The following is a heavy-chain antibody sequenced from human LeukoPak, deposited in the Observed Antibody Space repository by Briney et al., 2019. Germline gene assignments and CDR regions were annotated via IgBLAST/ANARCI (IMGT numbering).Heavy chain of an antibody. Sequence: PGGSLRLSCAASGFTFSSYWMHWVRQAPGKGLVWVSRINSDGSNTTYADSVKGRSTISRDNAKNTLYLQMNSLRAEDTAVYYCAREDHYYDFWSGYFPVFDYWGQGTLVTVSS. D-gene: IGHD3-3*01. CDR1: GFTFSSYW. J-gene: IGHJ4*02. CDR2: INSDGSNT. CDR3: AREDHYYDFWSGYFPVFDY. V-gene: IGHV3-74*01.